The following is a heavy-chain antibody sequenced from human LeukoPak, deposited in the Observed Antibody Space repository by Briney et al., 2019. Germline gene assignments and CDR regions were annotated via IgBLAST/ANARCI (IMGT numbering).Heavy chain of an antibody. CDR1: GFTFSSYW. V-gene: IGHV3-7*03. CDR3: ARGGTTVTTYYYFDY. D-gene: IGHD4-17*01. J-gene: IGHJ4*02. Sequence: GGSLRLSCAASGFTFSSYWMSWVRQAPGKGLERVANIKQDGSEKYYVDSVKGRFTISRDNAKNSLYLQMNSLRAEDTAVYYCARGGTTVTTYYYFDYWGQGTLGTVSS. CDR2: IKQDGSEK.